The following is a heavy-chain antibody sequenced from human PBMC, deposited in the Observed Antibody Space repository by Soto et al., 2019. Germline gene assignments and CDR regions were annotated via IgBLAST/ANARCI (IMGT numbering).Heavy chain of an antibody. CDR2: ISYDGSDK. J-gene: IGHJ4*02. Sequence: QVQLVESGGGVVQPGRSLRLSCAASGFTFSSYGMHWVRQAPGKGLEWVALISYDGSDKYYADSVKGRFTFSRDNSKNTLYLQMNSLRVEDTAVYYCGAGQYFSDYWGQGTLVTVSS. V-gene: IGHV3-30*03. CDR1: GFTFSSYG. CDR3: GAGQYFSDY. D-gene: IGHD6-13*01.